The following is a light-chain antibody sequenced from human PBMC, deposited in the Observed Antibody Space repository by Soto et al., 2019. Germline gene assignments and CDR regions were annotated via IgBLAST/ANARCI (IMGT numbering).Light chain of an antibody. J-gene: IGKJ4*01. V-gene: IGKV1-9*01. CDR2: AAS. Sequence: IQLTPSQSSLSASVLYRVTITFRASQGLSSYLALYQQTPGKAPKLLIYAASSLQSGVPSRFSGSGSGTDFTLTISSLQPEDFATYYCQKLNSYPLNFGGGTKVDIK. CDR3: QKLNSYPLN. CDR1: QGLSSY.